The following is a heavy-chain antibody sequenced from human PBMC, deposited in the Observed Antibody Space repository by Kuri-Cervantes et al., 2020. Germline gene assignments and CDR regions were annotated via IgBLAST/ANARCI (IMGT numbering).Heavy chain of an antibody. CDR2: IYYSGST. J-gene: IGHJ4*02. CDR1: GGSISSYY. CDR3: ARGLGYSSSWYFDY. V-gene: IGHV4-59*12. Sequence: SETLSLTCTVSGGSISSYYWSWIRQPPGKGLEWMGYIYYSGSTNYNPSLKSRVTISVDTSKNQFSLKLSSVTAADTAVYYCARGLGYSSSWYFDYWGQGTLVTVSS. D-gene: IGHD6-13*01.